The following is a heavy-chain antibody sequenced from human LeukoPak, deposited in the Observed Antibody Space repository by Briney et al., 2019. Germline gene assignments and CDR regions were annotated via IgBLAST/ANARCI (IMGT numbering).Heavy chain of an antibody. Sequence: SETLSLTCTVSGGSISSGGYYWSWIRQHPGKGLERIGYIYYSGSTYYNPSLKSRVTISVDMSKNQFSLKLSSVTAADTAVYYCASPGKVWDVFDVWGQGTMVTVSS. CDR1: GGSISSGGYY. V-gene: IGHV4-31*03. CDR3: ASPGKVWDVFDV. J-gene: IGHJ3*01. CDR2: IYYSGST.